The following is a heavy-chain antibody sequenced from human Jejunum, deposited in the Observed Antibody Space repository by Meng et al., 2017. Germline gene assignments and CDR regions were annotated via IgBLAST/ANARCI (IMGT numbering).Heavy chain of an antibody. CDR1: GGAISRDIYS. CDR2: VHYSGST. J-gene: IGHJ5*02. V-gene: IGHV4-39*07. CDR3: ARGASRPRCSAGHCYQAWFDP. D-gene: IGHD2-15*01. Sequence: SETLSLTGAVPGGAISRDIYSWGWIRQPPGKGLEWIGTVHYSGSTYYNPSLKSRLTIAMATSNNHFSRTLTSVTAADTALYSCARGASRPRCSAGHCYQAWFDPWGQGTRVTVSS.